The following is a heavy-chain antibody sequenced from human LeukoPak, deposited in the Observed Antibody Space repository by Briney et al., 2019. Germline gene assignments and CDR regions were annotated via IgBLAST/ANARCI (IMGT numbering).Heavy chain of an antibody. Sequence: ASVKVSCKASGYTFTGYYMHWVRQAPGQGLEWMGWINPNSGGTNYAQKLQGRVTMTRDTSISTAYMELSRLRSDDTAVYYCARIWGSSTSCYDCWFDPWGQGTLVTVSS. CDR2: INPNSGGT. V-gene: IGHV1-2*02. CDR1: GYTFTGYY. CDR3: ARIWGSSTSCYDCWFDP. D-gene: IGHD2-2*01. J-gene: IGHJ5*02.